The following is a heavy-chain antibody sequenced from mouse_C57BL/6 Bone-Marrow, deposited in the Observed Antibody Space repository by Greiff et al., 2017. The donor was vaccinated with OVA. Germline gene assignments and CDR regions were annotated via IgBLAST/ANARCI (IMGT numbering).Heavy chain of an antibody. J-gene: IGHJ4*01. V-gene: IGHV1-50*01. Sequence: QVQLKQPGAELVKPGASVKLSCKASGYTFTSYWMQWVKQRPGQGLEWIGEIDPSDSYTNYNQKFKGKATLTVDTSSSTAYMQLSSLTSEDSAVYYCARYCYAMDYWGQGTSVTVSS. CDR1: GYTFTSYW. CDR2: IDPSDSYT. CDR3: ARYCYAMDY.